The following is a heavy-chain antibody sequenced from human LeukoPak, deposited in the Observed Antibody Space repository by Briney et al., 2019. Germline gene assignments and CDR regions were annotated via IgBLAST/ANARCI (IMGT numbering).Heavy chain of an antibody. CDR2: ISAYNGNT. Sequence: ASVKVSCKASGYTFTSYGISWVRQAPGQGLEWMGWISAYNGNTNYAQKLQGRVTMTTDTFTSTAYMELRSLRSDDTAVYYCARDKGYCSSTSCRRFDYWGQGTLVTVSS. D-gene: IGHD2-2*01. CDR1: GYTFTSYG. V-gene: IGHV1-18*01. CDR3: ARDKGYCSSTSCRRFDY. J-gene: IGHJ4*02.